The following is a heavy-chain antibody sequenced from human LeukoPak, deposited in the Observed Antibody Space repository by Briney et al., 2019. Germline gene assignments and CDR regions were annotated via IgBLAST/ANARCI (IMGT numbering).Heavy chain of an antibody. CDR2: IYTSGST. D-gene: IGHD4-23*01. CDR1: GDSISSGSYY. V-gene: IGHV4-61*02. Sequence: SETLSLTCTVSGDSISSGSYYWSWIRQPAGKGLEWIGRIYTSGSTNYNPSLKSRVTISVDTSKNQFSLKLSSVTAADTAVYYCARFAVTYDYWGQGTLVTVSS. J-gene: IGHJ4*02. CDR3: ARFAVTYDY.